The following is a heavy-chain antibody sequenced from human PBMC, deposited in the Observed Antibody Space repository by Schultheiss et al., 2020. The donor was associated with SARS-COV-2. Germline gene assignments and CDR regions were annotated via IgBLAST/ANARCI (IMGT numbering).Heavy chain of an antibody. V-gene: IGHV1-2*02. CDR3: ATDRVEVRSATQRHHFYYMDA. CDR2: INPNSGGT. Sequence: GESLKISCKASGGTFSSYAISWVRQAPGQGLEWMGWINPNSGGTNYAQKFQGRVTMTRDTSISTAYMELSRLRSDDTAVYYCATDRVEVRSATQRHHFYYMDAWGKGTTVTVSS. CDR1: GGTFSSYA. D-gene: IGHD2-2*01. J-gene: IGHJ6*03.